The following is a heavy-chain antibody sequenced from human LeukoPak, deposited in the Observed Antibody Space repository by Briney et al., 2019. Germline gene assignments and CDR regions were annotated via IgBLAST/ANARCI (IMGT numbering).Heavy chain of an antibody. CDR1: GGSVSSGSYY. V-gene: IGHV4-61*01. J-gene: IGHJ4*02. D-gene: IGHD6-13*01. Sequence: SETLSLTCTVSGGSVSSGSYYWSWIRQPPGKGLEWIGYIYYSGGTNYNPSLKSRVTISVDTSKNQFSLKLSSVTAADTAVYYCAREVAGSSWYSPHIDYWGQGTLVTVSS. CDR3: AREVAGSSWYSPHIDY. CDR2: IYYSGGT.